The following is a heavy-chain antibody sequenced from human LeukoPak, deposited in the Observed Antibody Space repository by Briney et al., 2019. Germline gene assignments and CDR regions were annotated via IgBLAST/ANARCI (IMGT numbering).Heavy chain of an antibody. CDR2: ISSSSSYI. D-gene: IGHD2-15*01. V-gene: IGHV3-21*01. CDR1: GFTFSSYS. CDR3: ASESGDCSGGSCYYSYYYGMDV. Sequence: GGSLRLSCAASGFTFSSYSMNWVRQAPGKGLEWVSSISSSSSYIYYADSVKGRFTISRDNAKNSLYLQMNSLRAEDTAVYYCASESGDCSGGSCYYSYYYGMDVWGQGTTVTISS. J-gene: IGHJ6*02.